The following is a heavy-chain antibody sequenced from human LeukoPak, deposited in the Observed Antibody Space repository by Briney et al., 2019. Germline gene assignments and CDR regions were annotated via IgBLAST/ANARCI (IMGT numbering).Heavy chain of an antibody. CDR2: IYYSGST. CDR3: ARGAWYGSGSYGFDP. Sequence: SETLFLTCTVSGGSISSNSYSWGWLRQPPGKGLEWIGSIYYSGSTYYNPSLKSRVTISGDTSKNQFSLKLSSVTAADTAVYYCARGAWYGSGSYGFDPWGQGTPVIVSS. V-gene: IGHV4-39*01. D-gene: IGHD3-10*01. CDR1: GGSISSNSYS. J-gene: IGHJ5*02.